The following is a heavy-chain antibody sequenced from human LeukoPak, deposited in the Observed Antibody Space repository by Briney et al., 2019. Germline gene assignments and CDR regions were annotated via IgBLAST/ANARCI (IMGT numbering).Heavy chain of an antibody. D-gene: IGHD6-19*01. CDR3: AKYPREIAVAGRFGY. J-gene: IGHJ4*02. Sequence: PGGSLRLSCAASGFTFSSYAMSWVRQAPGKGLEWVSAISGSGGSTYYADSVRGRFTISRDNSKNTLYLQMNSLRAEDTAVYYCAKYPREIAVAGRFGYWGQGTLVTVSS. CDR2: ISGSGGST. CDR1: GFTFSSYA. V-gene: IGHV3-23*01.